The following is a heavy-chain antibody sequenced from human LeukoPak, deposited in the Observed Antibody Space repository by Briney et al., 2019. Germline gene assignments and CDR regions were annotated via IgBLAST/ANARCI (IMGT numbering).Heavy chain of an antibody. V-gene: IGHV3-23*01. CDR3: AKGRVESYDFWSGYSGNFDY. Sequence: GGSLRLSCVGSGFTFRSHAMSWVRQAPGKGLEWVSAISGSGGSTYYADSVKGRFTISRDNSKNTLYLQMNSLRAEDTAVYYCAKGRVESYDFWSGYSGNFDYWGQGTLVTVSS. CDR1: GFTFRSHA. CDR2: ISGSGGST. D-gene: IGHD3-3*01. J-gene: IGHJ4*02.